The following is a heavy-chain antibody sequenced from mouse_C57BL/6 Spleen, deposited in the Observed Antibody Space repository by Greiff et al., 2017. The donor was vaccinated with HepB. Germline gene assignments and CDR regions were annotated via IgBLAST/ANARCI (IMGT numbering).Heavy chain of an antibody. Sequence: VQLQQSGAELVKPGASVKLSCTASGFNIKDYYMHWVKQRTEQGLEWIGRIDPEDGETKCAPKFQGKATITADTSSNTAYLQLSSLTSEDTAVYYCARGDYGSDWYFDVWGTGTTVTVSS. CDR1: GFNIKDYY. J-gene: IGHJ1*03. D-gene: IGHD1-1*01. CDR2: IDPEDGET. V-gene: IGHV14-2*01. CDR3: ARGDYGSDWYFDV.